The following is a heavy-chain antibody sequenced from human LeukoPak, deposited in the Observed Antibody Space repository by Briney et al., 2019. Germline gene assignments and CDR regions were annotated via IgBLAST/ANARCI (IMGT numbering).Heavy chain of an antibody. CDR2: IIPIFGTA. Sequence: ASVKVSCKASGGTFSSYAISWVRQAPGQGLEWMGGIIPIFGTANNAQKFQGRVTITTDESTSTAYMELSSLRSEDTAVYYCARTRGYSGCLDYWGQGTLVTVSS. CDR1: GGTFSSYA. J-gene: IGHJ4*02. D-gene: IGHD5-12*01. V-gene: IGHV1-69*05. CDR3: ARTRGYSGCLDY.